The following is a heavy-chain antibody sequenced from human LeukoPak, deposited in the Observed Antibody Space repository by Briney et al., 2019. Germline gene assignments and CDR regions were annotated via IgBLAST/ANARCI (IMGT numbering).Heavy chain of an antibody. CDR1: GFTFSSYS. CDR3: AGERVGGEFDP. J-gene: IGHJ5*02. V-gene: IGHV3-23*01. CDR2: ISCSGGST. D-gene: IGHD4-23*01. Sequence: GGSVRLSCAASGFTFSSYSMNWVRQAPGKGLEWVSAISCSGGSTYYADSVKGRFTISRDNSKNTLYLQMNSLRAEDTAVYYCAGERVGGEFDPWGQGTLVTVSS.